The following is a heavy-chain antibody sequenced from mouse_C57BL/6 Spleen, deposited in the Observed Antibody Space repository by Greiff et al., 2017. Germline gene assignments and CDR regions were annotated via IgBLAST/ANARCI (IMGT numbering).Heavy chain of an antibody. D-gene: IGHD4-1*01. J-gene: IGHJ2*01. Sequence: EVQVVESGGGLVKPGGSLKLSCAASGFTFSDYGMHWVRQAPEKGLEWVAYISSGSSTIYYADTVKGRFTISRDNAKNTLFLQMTSLRSEDTAMYYCASLTGYFDYWGQGTTLTVSS. CDR3: ASLTGYFDY. CDR1: GFTFSDYG. V-gene: IGHV5-17*01. CDR2: ISSGSSTI.